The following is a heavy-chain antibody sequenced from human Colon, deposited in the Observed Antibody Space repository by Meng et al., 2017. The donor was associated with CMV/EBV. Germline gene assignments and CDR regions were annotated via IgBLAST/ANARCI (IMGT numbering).Heavy chain of an antibody. V-gene: IGHV1-46*01. J-gene: IGHJ4*02. CDR3: ARGSAGEQLVQPFDY. D-gene: IGHD6-6*01. CDR1: GYTFTSYY. CDR2: INPFGVPT. Sequence: ASVKVSCKASGYTFTSYYIHWVRQAPGQGLEWMGKINPFGVPTTYAPKFQGRVTMTRDTSTSTVYMELSSLRSEDTAVYYCARGSAGEQLVQPFDYWGQGTLVTVSS.